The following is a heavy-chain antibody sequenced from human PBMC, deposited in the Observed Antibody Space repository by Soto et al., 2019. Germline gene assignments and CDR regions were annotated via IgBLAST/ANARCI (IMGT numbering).Heavy chain of an antibody. D-gene: IGHD3-10*01. V-gene: IGHV3-74*01. J-gene: IGHJ4*02. CDR3: ARGGLSNSGTYSKDS. CDR1: GFTFNRYW. CDR2: IQTDGSST. Sequence: GGSLRLSCTASGFTFNRYWMHWVRQAPGKGLVWVSRIQTDGSSTNYADSVKGRFTISRDNAKNTLYLQMNSLRAEDTAVYYYARGGLSNSGTYSKDSWGQGTLVTVSS.